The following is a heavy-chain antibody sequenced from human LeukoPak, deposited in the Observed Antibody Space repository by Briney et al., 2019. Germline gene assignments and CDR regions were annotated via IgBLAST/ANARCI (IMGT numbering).Heavy chain of an antibody. D-gene: IGHD3-22*01. CDR3: EKDKADGPYYYDSSGYSHSYYGMDV. CDR1: GFTFDDYA. CDR2: ISWNSGSI. Sequence: PGGSLRLSCAASGFTFDDYAMHWVRQAPGKGLEWVSGISWNSGSIGYADSVKGRFTISRDNAKNSLYLQMNSLRAEDTALYYCEKDKADGPYYYDSSGYSHSYYGMDVWGQGTTVTVSS. J-gene: IGHJ6*02. V-gene: IGHV3-9*01.